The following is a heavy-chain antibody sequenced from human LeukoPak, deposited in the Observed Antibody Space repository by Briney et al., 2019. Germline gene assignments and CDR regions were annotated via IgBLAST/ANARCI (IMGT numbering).Heavy chain of an antibody. CDR3: ARGLGRQQLVSPFDY. Sequence: PSETLSLTCTVSGYSISSGYYWGWIRQPPGKGLEWLASIYHSGTIYYNPSLKSRVTISVDTSKNQFSLKLTSVTAADTGVYYCARGLGRQQLVSPFDYWGQGTLVTVSS. CDR1: GYSISSGYY. CDR2: IYHSGTI. J-gene: IGHJ4*02. V-gene: IGHV4-38-2*02. D-gene: IGHD6-13*01.